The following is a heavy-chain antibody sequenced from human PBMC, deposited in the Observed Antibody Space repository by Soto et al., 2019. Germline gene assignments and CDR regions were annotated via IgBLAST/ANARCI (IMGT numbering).Heavy chain of an antibody. CDR3: GRGRSGQIVVFY. Sequence: ASVKVSCKASGYSFAGHYIHWVRQAPEQGPEWMGEIGPESGATRYAQKFQGRVTMTMDTSITTVYMELNNLRPDDTAIYYCGRGRSGQIVVFYWGQGTPVTVSS. CDR2: IGPESGAT. J-gene: IGHJ4*02. CDR1: GYSFAGHY. D-gene: IGHD1-26*01. V-gene: IGHV1-2*02.